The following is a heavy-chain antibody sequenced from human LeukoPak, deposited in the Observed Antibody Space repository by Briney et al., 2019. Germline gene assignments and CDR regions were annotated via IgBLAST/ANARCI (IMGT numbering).Heavy chain of an antibody. Sequence: GGSLRLSCAASGFTFSSYAMHWVRQAPGKGLEWVAVISYDGSNKYYADSVKGRFTISRDNSKNTLYLQMNSLRAEDTAVYYCARAAYYYGPVYSDYWGQGTLVTVSS. CDR1: GFTFSSYA. CDR2: ISYDGSNK. V-gene: IGHV3-30*04. D-gene: IGHD3-10*01. CDR3: ARAAYYYGPVYSDY. J-gene: IGHJ4*02.